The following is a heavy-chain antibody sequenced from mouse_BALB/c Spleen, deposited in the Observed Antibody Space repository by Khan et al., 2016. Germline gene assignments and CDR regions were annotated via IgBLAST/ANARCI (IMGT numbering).Heavy chain of an antibody. D-gene: IGHD2-3*01. CDR1: GYSITSDYA. CDR3: ARWLLFMDY. J-gene: IGHJ4*01. Sequence: EVQLQESGPGLVKPSQSLSLTCTVTGYSITSDYAWNWIRQFPGNKLEWMGYISYSGSTSYNPSLKSRISITRDTSKKQFFLQLNSVTTEDTATYSCARWLLFMDYWGQGTPVTVSS. V-gene: IGHV3-2*02. CDR2: ISYSGST.